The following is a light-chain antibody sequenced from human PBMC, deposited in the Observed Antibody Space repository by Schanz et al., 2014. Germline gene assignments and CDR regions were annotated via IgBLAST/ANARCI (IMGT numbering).Light chain of an antibody. J-gene: IGLJ3*02. V-gene: IGLV1-40*01. CDR2: GNS. CDR3: AVWDASLNAWV. Sequence: QSVLTQPPSVSGAPGQRVTISCTGSSSNIGAGYDIHWYQQLPGTAPKLLIYGNSNRPSGVPDRFSGSKSGTSASLAISGLQSEDEADYYCAVWDASLNAWVFGGGTKLTVL. CDR1: SSNIGAGYD.